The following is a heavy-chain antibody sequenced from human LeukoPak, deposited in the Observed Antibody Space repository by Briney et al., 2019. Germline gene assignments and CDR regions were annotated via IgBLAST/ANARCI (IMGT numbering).Heavy chain of an antibody. CDR2: IYTSGST. D-gene: IGHD3-10*01. V-gene: IGHV4-4*07. Sequence: SETLSLTCTVSGGSISSYYWSWIRQPAGKGLEWIGRIYTSGSTSYNPSLKSRLTMSLDTSKNHFSLKLTSVTAADTAVYYCARDGYYGSWSYSWFDPWGQGTLVTVSS. J-gene: IGHJ5*02. CDR1: GGSISSYY. CDR3: ARDGYYGSWSYSWFDP.